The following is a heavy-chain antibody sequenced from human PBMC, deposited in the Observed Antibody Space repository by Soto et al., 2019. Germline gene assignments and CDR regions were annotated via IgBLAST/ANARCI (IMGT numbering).Heavy chain of an antibody. J-gene: IGHJ6*03. CDR2: IWYDGSNK. CDR1: GFTFSSYG. V-gene: IGHV3-33*01. D-gene: IGHD3-10*01. Sequence: GESLKISCAASGFTFSSYGMHWVRQAPGKGLEWVAVIWYDGSNKYYADSVKGRFTISRDNSKNTLYLQMNSLRAEDTAVYYCARDRSANYYGSGSYYYYYMDVWGKGTTVTVSS. CDR3: ARDRSANYYGSGSYYYYYMDV.